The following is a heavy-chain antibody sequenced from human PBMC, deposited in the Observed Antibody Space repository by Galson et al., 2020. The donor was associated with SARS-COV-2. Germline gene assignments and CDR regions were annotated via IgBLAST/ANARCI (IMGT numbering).Heavy chain of an antibody. J-gene: IGHJ5*01. D-gene: IGHD2-2*01. CDR3: ARETDDHTSSWYDC. V-gene: IGHV3-30*04. CDR2: ISYDGTTK. Sequence: GGSLRLSCAASGFALSNSAMHWVRQAPGKGLEWVAIISYDGTTKYNSDSVKGRFTISRDISKNTLYLQMNSLRPEDTAVYYCARETDDHTSSWYDCLGPGARVSVSS. CDR1: GFALSNSA.